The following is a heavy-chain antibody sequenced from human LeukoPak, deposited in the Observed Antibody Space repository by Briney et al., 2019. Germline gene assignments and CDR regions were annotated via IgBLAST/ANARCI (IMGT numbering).Heavy chain of an antibody. CDR1: GYTFSRHG. CDR3: ARTIYYYESTSYFSDAFDV. Sequence: GRSLTLSCAASGYTFSRHGIHWVRQAPGKGLEWVAVVWYDGRNRDYADSVKGRFTISKDNSNNMVFLQMDSLRAEDTAVYYCARTIYYYESTSYFSDAFDVWGQGTMVTVSS. V-gene: IGHV3-33*01. J-gene: IGHJ3*01. D-gene: IGHD3-22*01. CDR2: VWYDGRNR.